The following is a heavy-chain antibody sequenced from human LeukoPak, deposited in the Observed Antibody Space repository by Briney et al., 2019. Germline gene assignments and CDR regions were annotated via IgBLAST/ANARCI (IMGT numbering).Heavy chain of an antibody. CDR2: INHSGST. CDR1: GGSFSGYY. Sequence: SETLSLTCAVYGGSFSGYYWSWIRQPPGKGLEWIGEINHSGSTNYNPSLKSRVTISVDTSKNQFSLKLSSVTAADTAVYYCARRYGSGSGHIDYWGQGTLVTVSS. D-gene: IGHD3-10*01. CDR3: ARRYGSGSGHIDY. J-gene: IGHJ4*02. V-gene: IGHV4-34*01.